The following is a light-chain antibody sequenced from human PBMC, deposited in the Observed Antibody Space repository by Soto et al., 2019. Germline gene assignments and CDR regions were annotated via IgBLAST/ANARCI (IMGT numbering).Light chain of an antibody. CDR2: VAS. CDR3: QQYNNWPLT. Sequence: EIVMTQSPATLSVSPGERATLSCRASQSVSSNLAWHQQKPGQAPRLLIYVASTRATGIPARFSGSGSGTEFTLTISSLQSEDFAVYYCQQYNNWPLTFGQGTKVEIK. J-gene: IGKJ1*01. V-gene: IGKV3-15*01. CDR1: QSVSSN.